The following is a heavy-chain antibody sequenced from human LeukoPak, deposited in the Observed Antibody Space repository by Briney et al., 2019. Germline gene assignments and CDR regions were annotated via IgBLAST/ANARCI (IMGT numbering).Heavy chain of an antibody. D-gene: IGHD3-10*01. CDR1: GDSISSSSSY. CDR3: ARVYGSGVFDY. J-gene: IGHJ4*02. V-gene: IGHV4-39*07. Sequence: SETLSLTCTVSGDSISSSSSYWGWIRQPPGEGLEWIGSIYYSGSTYYNPSLKSRVTISVDTSKNQFSLKLSSVTAADTAVYYCARVYGSGVFDYWGQGTLVTVSS. CDR2: IYYSGST.